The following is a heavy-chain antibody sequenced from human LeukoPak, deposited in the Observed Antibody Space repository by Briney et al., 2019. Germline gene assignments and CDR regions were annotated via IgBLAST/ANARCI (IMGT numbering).Heavy chain of an antibody. J-gene: IGHJ6*03. CDR1: GFTFSSYA. CDR2: ISYDGSNK. Sequence: GRSLRLSCAASGFTFSSYAMHWVRQAPGKGLEWVAVISYDGSNKYYADSVKGRFTISRDNSKNTLHLQMNSLRAEDTAVYYCAREGHYYYYYYMDVWGKGTTVTVSS. V-gene: IGHV3-30*01. CDR3: AREGHYYYYYYMDV.